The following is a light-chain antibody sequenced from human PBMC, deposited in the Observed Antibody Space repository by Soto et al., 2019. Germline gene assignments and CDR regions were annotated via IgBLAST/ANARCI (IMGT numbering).Light chain of an antibody. V-gene: IGLV1-51*02. Sequence: QSVLTQPPSVSAAPGQKVTISCSGSSSNIGNNYVSWYQQLPGTAPKLLIYENNKRPSGIPDRCSGSKSGTSATLGITGLQTGDEADYYCGTWDSSLSAYVFGPGTKVTVL. J-gene: IGLJ1*01. CDR3: GTWDSSLSAYV. CDR2: ENN. CDR1: SSNIGNNY.